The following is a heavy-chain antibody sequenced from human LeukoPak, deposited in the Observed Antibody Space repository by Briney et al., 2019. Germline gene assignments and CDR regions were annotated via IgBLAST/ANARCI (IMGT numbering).Heavy chain of an antibody. V-gene: IGHV4-38-2*02. CDR3: ASLAYSYGYRGVFDY. CDR2: IYHSGST. J-gene: IGHJ4*02. Sequence: PSETLSLTCTVSGGSISSYYWGWIRQPPGKGLEWIGSIYHSGSTYYNPSLKSRVTISVDTSKNQFSLKLSSVTAADTAVYYCASLAYSYGYRGVFDYWGQGTLVTVSS. CDR1: GGSISSYY. D-gene: IGHD5-18*01.